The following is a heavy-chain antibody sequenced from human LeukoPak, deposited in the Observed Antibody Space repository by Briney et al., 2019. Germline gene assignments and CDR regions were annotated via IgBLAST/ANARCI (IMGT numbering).Heavy chain of an antibody. CDR1: GFTFSSYG. CDR3: ARDLIYGGY. Sequence: GRSLRLSCAASGFTFSSYGMHWVRQAPGKGLEWVAAISYDGSKKYYADSVKGRFTISRDNSKNTLYLQMNSLRAEDTAVYYCARDLIYGGYWGQGTLVTVSS. V-gene: IGHV3-30*03. D-gene: IGHD4-17*01. J-gene: IGHJ4*02. CDR2: ISYDGSKK.